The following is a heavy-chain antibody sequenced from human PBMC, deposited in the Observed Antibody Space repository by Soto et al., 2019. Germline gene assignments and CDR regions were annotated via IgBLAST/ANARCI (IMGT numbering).Heavy chain of an antibody. CDR2: ISGSGGST. CDR1: GFTFSSYA. CDR3: AKGGGSCCFDC. V-gene: IGHV3-23*01. D-gene: IGHD2-15*01. J-gene: IGHJ4*02. Sequence: GGSLRLSCAASGFTFSSYAMSWVRQAPGKGLEWVSSISGSGGSTYYADSVKGRFTISRDSSKNTLYLQMNSLRAEDTGLYYCAKGGGSCCFDCWGQGTLVTVS.